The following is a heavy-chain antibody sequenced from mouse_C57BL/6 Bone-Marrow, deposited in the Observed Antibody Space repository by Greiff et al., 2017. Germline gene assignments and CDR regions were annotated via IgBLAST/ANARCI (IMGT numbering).Heavy chain of an antibody. J-gene: IGHJ2*01. CDR1: GYTFTTYP. CDR2: FHPYNDDT. Sequence: QVQLQQSGAELVKPGASVKMSCKASGYTFTTYPIEWMKQNHGKSLEWIGNFHPYNDDTKYKEKLKGKATLTVETSSSTFYLELSRLTSDDSAVYYCARWAYYSIAVDYWGQGTTLTVSS. V-gene: IGHV1-47*01. CDR3: ARWAYYSIAVDY. D-gene: IGHD2-5*01.